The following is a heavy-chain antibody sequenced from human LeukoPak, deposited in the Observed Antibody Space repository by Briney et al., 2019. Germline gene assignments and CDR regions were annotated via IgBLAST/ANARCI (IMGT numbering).Heavy chain of an antibody. D-gene: IGHD5-24*01. CDR3: ARRRDGYNYEEYFQH. J-gene: IGHJ1*01. CDR2: INPNSGGT. V-gene: IGHV1-2*02. CDR1: GYTFTGYY. Sequence: ASVKVSCKASGYTFTGYYMHWVRQAPGQGLEWMGWINPNSGGTNYAQKFQGRVTMTRDTSISTAYMELSRLSSDDTAVYYCARRRDGYNYEEYFQHWGQGTLVTVSS.